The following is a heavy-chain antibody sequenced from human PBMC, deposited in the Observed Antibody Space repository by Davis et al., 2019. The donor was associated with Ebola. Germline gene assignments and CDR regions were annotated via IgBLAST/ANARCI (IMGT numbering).Heavy chain of an antibody. D-gene: IGHD4-11*01. J-gene: IGHJ5*02. CDR3: ATQYSNAWFDP. CDR1: GFTFSGYA. V-gene: IGHV3-23*01. CDR2: ISASGGST. Sequence: GESLKISCAASGFTFSGYAMSWVRQAPGKGLEWVSTISASGGSTYYADSVRGLFTISRDNSRNTLYLQMNSLRAEDTAVYYCATQYSNAWFDPWGQGTLVTVSS.